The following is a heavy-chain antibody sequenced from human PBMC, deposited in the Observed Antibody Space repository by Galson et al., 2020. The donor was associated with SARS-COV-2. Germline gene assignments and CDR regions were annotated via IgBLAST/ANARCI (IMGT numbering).Heavy chain of an antibody. CDR2: ISYEGSIK. J-gene: IGHJ6*02. D-gene: IGHD3-10*01. CDR1: GFSFNNYG. CDR3: AKAAELFYFGESRSMDV. V-gene: IGHV3-30*18. Sequence: QLGESLKISCAASGFSFNNYGMHWVRQAPGKGLEWVAIISYEGSIKKYADFLKGRFTISRDNSKNTVSLQMNSLRADDTAVYYCAKAAELFYFGESRSMDVWGQGTTVIVSS.